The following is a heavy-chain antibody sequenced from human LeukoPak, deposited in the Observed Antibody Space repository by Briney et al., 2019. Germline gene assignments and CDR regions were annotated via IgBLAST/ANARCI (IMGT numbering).Heavy chain of an antibody. CDR1: GYTFTGYY. D-gene: IGHD4-17*01. J-gene: IGHJ5*02. CDR3: ASQTTVTTHWFDP. V-gene: IGHV1-2*02. Sequence: GASVKVSCKASGYTFTGYYMHWVRQAPGQGLEWMGWINPSSGGTNYAQKFQGRVTMTRDTSISTAYMELSRLRSDDTAVYYCASQTTVTTHWFDPWGQGTLVTVSS. CDR2: INPSSGGT.